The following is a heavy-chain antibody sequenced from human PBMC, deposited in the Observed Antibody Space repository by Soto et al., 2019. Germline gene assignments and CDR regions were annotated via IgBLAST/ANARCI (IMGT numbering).Heavy chain of an antibody. J-gene: IGHJ6*03. D-gene: IGHD3-9*01. CDR3: VRDLGRYFRSGYMDL. Sequence: EVQLVESGGGLVKPGGSLRLSCTASGFAFNTFSMNWVRQAPGKGLEWVSSINEDSTYIYYADSLRGRITISRDNAQDSRFLQMNSLRPDDTAVYYCVRDLGRYFRSGYMDLWGDGATVTVSS. CDR2: INEDSTYI. V-gene: IGHV3-21*02. CDR1: GFAFNTFS.